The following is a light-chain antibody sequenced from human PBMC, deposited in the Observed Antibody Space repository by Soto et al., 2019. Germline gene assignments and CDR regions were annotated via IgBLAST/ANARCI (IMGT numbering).Light chain of an antibody. CDR3: CSYAGSYTFV. V-gene: IGLV2-11*01. Sequence: QSALTQPGPVCASPGQSVTISCTGTTRDVGVYNYVSWYQQYPGKAPKIMIYDVSKRPSGVPDRFSGSKSDNTASLTISGLRAEDEADYYCCSYAGSYTFVFGSGTKVTVL. CDR2: DVS. CDR1: TRDVGVYNY. J-gene: IGLJ1*01.